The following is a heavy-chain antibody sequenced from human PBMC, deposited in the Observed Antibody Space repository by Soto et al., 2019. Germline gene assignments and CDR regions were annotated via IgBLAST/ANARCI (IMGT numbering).Heavy chain of an antibody. CDR1: GFTVDDYA. CDR3: AKDMKWGGMTTIHYFDS. CDR2: ISWNSETI. Sequence: EVQLVESGGGLVQPGRSLRLSCAASGFTVDDYAMHWVRQAPGKGLEWVSGISWNSETIDYADSVKGRFTLSRDNAKSSLFLQMNSLRPDDTALYYCAKDMKWGGMTTIHYFDSWCQGTLVTVSS. V-gene: IGHV3-9*01. J-gene: IGHJ4*02. D-gene: IGHD4-17*01.